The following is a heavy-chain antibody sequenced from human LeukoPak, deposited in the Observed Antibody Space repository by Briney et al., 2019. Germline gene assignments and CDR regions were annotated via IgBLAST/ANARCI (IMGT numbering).Heavy chain of an antibody. CDR2: IKKDGSEK. J-gene: IGHJ4*02. Sequence: GGSLRLSCAASGFTFDDYGMSWVRQAPGKGREWVARIKKDGSEKYYVESVKGRFTISRDNAKKSVYLQMNSLRAEDTAVYYCAREGYCSGGICSYDNWGQGTLVTVSS. D-gene: IGHD2-15*01. CDR1: GFTFDDYG. V-gene: IGHV3-7*01. CDR3: AREGYCSGGICSYDN.